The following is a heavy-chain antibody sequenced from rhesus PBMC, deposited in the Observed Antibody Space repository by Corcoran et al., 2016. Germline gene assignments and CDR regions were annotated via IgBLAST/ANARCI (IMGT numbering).Heavy chain of an antibody. CDR3: ARNIWTGYYTPDAFDF. V-gene: IGHV4-127*01. D-gene: IGHD3-3*01. CDR2: IYGGSSST. Sequence: QVQLQESGPGLVKPSETLSLTCAVPGYSISGGYGWGWIRQHPGKGLEWIGQIYGGSSSTYYNPSLRSRVTVSKDTSKNQFSLKLSSVTAADTAVYYCARNIWTGYYTPDAFDFWGQGLRVTVSS. CDR1: GYSISGGYG. J-gene: IGHJ3*01.